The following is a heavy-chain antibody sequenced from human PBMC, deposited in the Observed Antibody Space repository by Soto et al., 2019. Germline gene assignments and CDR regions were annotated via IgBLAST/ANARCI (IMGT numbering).Heavy chain of an antibody. J-gene: IGHJ4*02. CDR2: IYYSGST. Sequence: QLQLQESGPGLVKPSETLSLTCTVSGGSISSSSYYWGWIRQPPGKGLEWIGSIYYSGSTYYNPSLKSRVTVSVDTSKNQFSLKLCSVTAADTAVYYCARRYVFDWLFDDYWGQGTLVTVSS. D-gene: IGHD3-9*01. V-gene: IGHV4-39*01. CDR1: GGSISSSSYY. CDR3: ARRYVFDWLFDDY.